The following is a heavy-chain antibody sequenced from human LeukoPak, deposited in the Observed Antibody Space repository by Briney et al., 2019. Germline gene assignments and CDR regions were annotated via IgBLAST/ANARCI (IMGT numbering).Heavy chain of an antibody. CDR3: ARGRWNHNLYTLAY. J-gene: IGHJ4*02. D-gene: IGHD1-14*01. V-gene: IGHV1-8*03. CDR2: MNPDSGNT. CDR1: GYTFTNYY. Sequence: GASVTVSCKASGYTFTNYYINWVRQATGQGLEWMGWMNPDSGNTGYAQMFQDRVTITRNTSISTAYMKLSSLRSEDTAVYYCARGRWNHNLYTLAYWGQGTLVTVPS.